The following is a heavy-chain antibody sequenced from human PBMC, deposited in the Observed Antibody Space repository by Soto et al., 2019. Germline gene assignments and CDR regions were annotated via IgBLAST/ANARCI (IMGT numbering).Heavy chain of an antibody. V-gene: IGHV1-69*13. CDR3: ARGYYGSGSYYNDYYYYGMDV. J-gene: IGHJ6*02. Sequence: ASVKVSCKASGGTFSSYAISWVRQAPGQGLEWMGGIIPIFGTANYAQKFQGRVTITADESTSTAYMELSSLRSEDTAVYYCARGYYGSGSYYNDYYYYGMDVWGQGTTVTVSS. CDR1: GGTFSSYA. CDR2: IIPIFGTA. D-gene: IGHD3-10*01.